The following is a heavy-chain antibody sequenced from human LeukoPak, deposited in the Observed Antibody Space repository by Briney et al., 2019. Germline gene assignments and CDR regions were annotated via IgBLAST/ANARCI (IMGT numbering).Heavy chain of an antibody. CDR2: IWYDGSNK. J-gene: IGHJ4*02. Sequence: GRSLRLSCAASGFTFSSYGMHWVRQAPGKGLEWVAVIWYDGSNKYYAHSVKGRFTISRDNSKNTLYLQMNSLRAEDTAVYSCARGGLWEVSSTTVIDYWGQGTLVTVSS. CDR1: GFTFSSYG. CDR3: ARGGLWEVSSTTVIDY. D-gene: IGHD1-26*01. V-gene: IGHV3-30*19.